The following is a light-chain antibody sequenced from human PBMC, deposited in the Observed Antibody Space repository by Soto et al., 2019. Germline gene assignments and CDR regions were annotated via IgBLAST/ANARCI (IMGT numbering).Light chain of an antibody. CDR2: DVS. J-gene: IGLJ1*01. CDR3: SSYTSSSTLLYV. CDR1: SSDVGGYNY. V-gene: IGLV2-14*01. Sequence: SALPQPASVSGSPGQSITISCTGTSSDVGGYNYVSWNQQHPGKAPKLMIYDVSNRPSGVSNRFSGSKSGNTASLTISGLQAEDEADYYCSSYTSSSTLLYVFGTGTKVTVL.